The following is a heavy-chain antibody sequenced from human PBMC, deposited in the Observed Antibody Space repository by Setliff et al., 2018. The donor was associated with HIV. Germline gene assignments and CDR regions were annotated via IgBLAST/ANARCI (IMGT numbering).Heavy chain of an antibody. CDR1: GDSISSGSYY. CDR2: IHTTGST. Sequence: PSETLSLTCSVSGDSISSGSYYWSWIRLPAGKGLEWIGQIHTTGSTNYNPSLKSRVTISMDTSKNQFSLNLRSDDTAVYYCARDSGMAVVGTWRRLDPWGQGTLVTVSS. CDR3: ARDSGMAVVGTWRRLDP. V-gene: IGHV4-61*09. D-gene: IGHD6-19*01. J-gene: IGHJ5*02.